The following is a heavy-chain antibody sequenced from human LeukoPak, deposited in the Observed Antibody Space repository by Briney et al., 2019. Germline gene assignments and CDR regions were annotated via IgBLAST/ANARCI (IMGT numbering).Heavy chain of an antibody. J-gene: IGHJ6*03. Sequence: GGSLRLSCAASGITFSSYGMSWVRQAPGKGLEWVSSISSTGGTTYYADSVKGRFTISRDNAKNSLYLQMNSLRAEDTAVYYCARRANVDMGYYMDVWGKGTTVTVSS. CDR3: ARRANVDMGYYMDV. V-gene: IGHV3-23*01. CDR1: GITFSSYG. D-gene: IGHD5-12*01. CDR2: ISSTGGTT.